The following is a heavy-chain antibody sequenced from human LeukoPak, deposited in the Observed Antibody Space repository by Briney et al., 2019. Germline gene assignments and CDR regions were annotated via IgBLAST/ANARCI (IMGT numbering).Heavy chain of an antibody. CDR1: GGTFSSYA. CDR2: IIPIFGTA. CDR3: ARDPDIVATISHYGKDV. V-gene: IGHV1-69*13. D-gene: IGHD5-12*01. J-gene: IGHJ6*02. Sequence: SVKVSCKASGGTFSSYAISWVRQAPGQGLEWMGGIIPIFGTANYAQKFQGRVTITADESTSTAYMELSSLRSEDTAVYYCARDPDIVATISHYGKDVWGQGTTVTVSS.